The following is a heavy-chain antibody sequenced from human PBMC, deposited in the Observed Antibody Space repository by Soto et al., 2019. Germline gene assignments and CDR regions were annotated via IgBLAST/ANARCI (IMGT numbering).Heavy chain of an antibody. J-gene: IGHJ5*02. CDR2: IGGSGSSA. CDR1: GFTFKNFA. Sequence: EVQLLESGGGLVQPGGSLRLSCAASGFTFKNFAVSWVRQAPGKGMEWVSAIGGSGSSANYADSVKGRFTVSRDDSKRTLYLQMSGLRVDDTALYYCAKDAVAYNGEWDWFDLWGQGPLVTVSS. V-gene: IGHV3-23*01. D-gene: IGHD3-10*01. CDR3: AKDAVAYNGEWDWFDL.